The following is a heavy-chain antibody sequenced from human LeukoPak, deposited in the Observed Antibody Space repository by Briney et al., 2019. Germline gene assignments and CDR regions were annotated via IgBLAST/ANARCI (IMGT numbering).Heavy chain of an antibody. CDR1: ELTLSSNY. D-gene: IGHD3-16*02. CDR2: ISSSSSYI. V-gene: IGHV3-21*01. Sequence: GGSLRLSCAASELTLSSNYMSWIRQAPGKGLEWVSSISSSSSYIYYADSVKGRFTISRDNAKNSLYLQMNSLRAEDTAVYYCARVVGGYDYWGQGTLVTVSS. CDR3: ARVVGGYDY. J-gene: IGHJ4*02.